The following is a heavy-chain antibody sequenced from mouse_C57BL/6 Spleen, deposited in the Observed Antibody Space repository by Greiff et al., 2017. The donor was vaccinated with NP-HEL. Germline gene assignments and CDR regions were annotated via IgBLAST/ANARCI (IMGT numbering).Heavy chain of an antibody. Sequence: DVKLVESGGGLVQPGGSLKLSCAASGFTFSDYYMYWVRQTPEKRLEWVAYISNGGGSTYYPDTVKGRFTISRDNAKNTLYLQMSRLKSEDTAMYYCARHREVGYFDVWGTGTTVTVSS. CDR3: ARHREVGYFDV. J-gene: IGHJ1*03. CDR1: GFTFSDYY. V-gene: IGHV5-12*01. D-gene: IGHD1-3*01. CDR2: ISNGGGST.